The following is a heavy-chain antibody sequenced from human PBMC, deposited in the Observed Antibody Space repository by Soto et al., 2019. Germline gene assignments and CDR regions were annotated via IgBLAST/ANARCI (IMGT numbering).Heavy chain of an antibody. CDR2: IYKSGRT. D-gene: IGHD2-2*01. V-gene: IGHV4-59*01. J-gene: IGHJ5*02. Sequence: PSETLSLTCTVSGGSISSYYWSWIRQPPGKGLEWIGYIYKSGRTNYNPSLKNRVTISVDTSKNQFSLKLSSVTAADTAVYYCARVSRDVVTADYNRFDPWGQGTLVTVSS. CDR1: GGSISSYY. CDR3: ARVSRDVVTADYNRFDP.